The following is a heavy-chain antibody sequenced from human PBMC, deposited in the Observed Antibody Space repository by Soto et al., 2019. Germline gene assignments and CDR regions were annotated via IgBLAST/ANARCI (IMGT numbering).Heavy chain of an antibody. CDR1: GGSFSGYY. J-gene: IGHJ6*02. D-gene: IGHD6-13*01. CDR2: INHSGST. CDR3: AKIAAAGMGYYYYGMDV. V-gene: IGHV4-34*01. Sequence: QVQLQQWGAGLLKPSETLSLTCAVYGGSFSGYYWSWIRQPPGKGLEWIGEINHSGSTNYNPSLKSRVTISVDTSKNQFSLKLSSVTAADTAVYYCAKIAAAGMGYYYYGMDVWGQATTVTVSS.